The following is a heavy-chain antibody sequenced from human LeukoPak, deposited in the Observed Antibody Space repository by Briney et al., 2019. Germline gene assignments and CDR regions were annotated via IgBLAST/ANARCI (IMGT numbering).Heavy chain of an antibody. CDR2: ISYDGSNK. Sequence: QVQLVESGGGVVQPGRSLRLSCAASGFTFSSYAMHWVRQAPGKGLEWVAVISYDGSNKYYADSVKGRFTISRDNSKNTLYLQMNSLRAEDTAVYYCARGGLRSSGWYKAYDYWGQGTLVTVSS. J-gene: IGHJ4*02. CDR3: ARGGLRSSGWYKAYDY. CDR1: GFTFSSYA. V-gene: IGHV3-30-3*01. D-gene: IGHD6-19*01.